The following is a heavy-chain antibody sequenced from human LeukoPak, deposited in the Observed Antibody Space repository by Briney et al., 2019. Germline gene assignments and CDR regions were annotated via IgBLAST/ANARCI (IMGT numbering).Heavy chain of an antibody. V-gene: IGHV3-30*04. CDR3: ARVPAAGHFDY. J-gene: IGHJ4*02. CDR2: ISYDGSIK. Sequence: SGGSLRLSCAASGFTFSSHAMHWVRQTPGKGLEWVAVISYDGSIKYYADSVKGRFTISRDNSRNTLYLQMNSLRGADTAVYFCARVPAAGHFDYWGQGTLVTVSS. CDR1: GFTFSSHA. D-gene: IGHD2-2*01.